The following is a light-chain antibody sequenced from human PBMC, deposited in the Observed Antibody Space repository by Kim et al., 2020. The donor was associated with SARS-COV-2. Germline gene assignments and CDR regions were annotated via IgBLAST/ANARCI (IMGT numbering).Light chain of an antibody. CDR2: GTS. CDR1: RSVGTN. J-gene: IGKJ1*01. Sequence: VSPGEGVTLSCRASRSVGTNLAWYQQYPGQAPRLLITGTSSRATDIPARFSGSGSRTDFTLTISSLQSEDFAVYFCQQYNEWPPTFGPGTKVDIK. V-gene: IGKV3-15*01. CDR3: QQYNEWPPT.